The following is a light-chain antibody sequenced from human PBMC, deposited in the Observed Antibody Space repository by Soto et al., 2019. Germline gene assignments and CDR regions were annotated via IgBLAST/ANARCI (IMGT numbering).Light chain of an antibody. CDR1: QDISDF. CDR2: DAS. V-gene: IGKV1-33*01. J-gene: IGKJ5*01. Sequence: DIQMTQSPSSLSASVGDRITITCQASQDISDFLNWYQLKPGKAPKLLIYDASNLETGVPSRFSGSGSGTDFTLTISSLQPEDIATYFCQQYDDLPITFGQGTRLEIK. CDR3: QQYDDLPIT.